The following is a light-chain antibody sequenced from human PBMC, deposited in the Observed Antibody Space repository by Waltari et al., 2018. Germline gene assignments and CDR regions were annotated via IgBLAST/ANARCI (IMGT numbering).Light chain of an antibody. Sequence: DVVLTQSPLYLPLTLGQQGSIPCRSSQSLVHRDGKIYLNWFHQRPGQSPRRLIYKATYRDPGVPDRFSGSGSGADFTLTISRVEADDVGVYYCMQGTHWPITFGQGTKVDIK. CDR1: QSLVHRDGKIY. V-gene: IGKV2-30*02. J-gene: IGKJ1*01. CDR2: KAT. CDR3: MQGTHWPIT.